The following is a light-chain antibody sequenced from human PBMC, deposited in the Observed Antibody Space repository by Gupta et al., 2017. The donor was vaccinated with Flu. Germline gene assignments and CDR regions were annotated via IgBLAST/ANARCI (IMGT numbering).Light chain of an antibody. CDR3: TSYTSNTTGV. CDR1: TSDVGDYNF. CDR2: EVN. J-gene: IGLJ1*01. Sequence: QSALTQPASVSGSPGQSITISCTGTTSDVGDYNFVSWYRHHPDKAPKLIIYEVNNRPSGVSNRFSGSKSGNTASLTISGLQAEDEADYYCTSYTSNTTGVFGTGTKVTVL. V-gene: IGLV2-14*01.